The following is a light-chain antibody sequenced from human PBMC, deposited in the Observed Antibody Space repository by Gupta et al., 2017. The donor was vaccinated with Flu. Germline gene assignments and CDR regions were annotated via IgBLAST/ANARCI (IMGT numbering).Light chain of an antibody. CDR3: QQYYSNPYT. CDR1: QSISTW. Sequence: PSTLSASAGDRVTITCRATQSISTWLAWSQQKPGKAPKLLIYKVFSLERGVSSRFSGSGSGTEFTLTIRSLQPDDFAPYYCQQYYSNPYTFGQGTKVEI. CDR2: KVF. J-gene: IGKJ2*01. V-gene: IGKV1-5*03.